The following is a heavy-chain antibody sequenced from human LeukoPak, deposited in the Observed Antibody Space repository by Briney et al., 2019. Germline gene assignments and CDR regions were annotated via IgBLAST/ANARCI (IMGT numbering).Heavy chain of an antibody. CDR3: AKDQRQWLRLSYYYYGMDV. Sequence: PGGSLRLSCAASGFTFSSYGMHWVRQAPGKGLEWVAFIRYDGSNKYNADSVKGRFTTSRDNSTNTLYLQMNSLRAEDTAVYYCAKDQRQWLRLSYYYYGMDVWGQGTTVTVSS. J-gene: IGHJ6*02. CDR2: IRYDGSNK. D-gene: IGHD5-12*01. V-gene: IGHV3-30*02. CDR1: GFTFSSYG.